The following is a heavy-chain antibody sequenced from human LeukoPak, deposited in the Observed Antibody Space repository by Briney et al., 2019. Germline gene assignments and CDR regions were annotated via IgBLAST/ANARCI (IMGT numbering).Heavy chain of an antibody. CDR3: AKDRTYSSSSLIWYYYYGMDV. CDR1: EFTFSSYS. J-gene: IGHJ6*02. D-gene: IGHD6-6*01. Sequence: GGSLRLSCAASEFTFSSYSMSWVRQAPGKGLEWVSAISGSGGSTYYADSVKGRFTISRDNSKNTLYLQMNSLRAEDTAVYYCAKDRTYSSSSLIWYYYYGMDVWGQGTTVTVSS. CDR2: ISGSGGST. V-gene: IGHV3-23*01.